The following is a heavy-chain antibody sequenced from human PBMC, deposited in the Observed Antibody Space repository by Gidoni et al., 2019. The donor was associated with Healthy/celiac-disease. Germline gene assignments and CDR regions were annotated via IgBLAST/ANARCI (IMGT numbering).Heavy chain of an antibody. J-gene: IGHJ3*02. CDR1: GFTFDDYA. CDR3: AKDLIVGATTSAFDI. V-gene: IGHV3-9*01. Sequence: EVQLVESGGGLVQPGRSLRLSCAASGFTFDDYAMHWVRQAPGKGLEWVSGISWNSGSIGYADSVKGRFTISRDNAKNSLYLQMNSLRAEDTALYYCAKDLIVGATTSAFDIWGQGTMVTVSS. D-gene: IGHD1-26*01. CDR2: ISWNSGSI.